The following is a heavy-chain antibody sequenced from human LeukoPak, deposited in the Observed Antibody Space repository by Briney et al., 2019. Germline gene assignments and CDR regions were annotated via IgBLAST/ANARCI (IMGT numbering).Heavy chain of an antibody. D-gene: IGHD5-18*01. Sequence: GGSLRLSCAASGFTFSSYGMHWVRQAPGKGLEWVAFIRHDGSNKYYADSVKGRFTISRDNSKNTLYLQMNSLRAEDTAVYYCARDPRINTPAHTAMVSTPYYMDVWGKGTTVTVSS. J-gene: IGHJ6*03. V-gene: IGHV3-30*02. CDR2: IRHDGSNK. CDR1: GFTFSSYG. CDR3: ARDPRINTPAHTAMVSTPYYMDV.